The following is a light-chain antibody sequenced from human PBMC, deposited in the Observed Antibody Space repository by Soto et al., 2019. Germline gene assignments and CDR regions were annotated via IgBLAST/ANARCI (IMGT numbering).Light chain of an antibody. CDR1: QGISSA. CDR2: DAS. J-gene: IGKJ3*01. CDR3: QQFNSYPRT. Sequence: AIQLTQSPSSLSASVGDRVTITCRASQGISSALAWYQQKPGQAPKLLIYDASSLESGVPSRFSGSGSATDFTLTISSLQPEDFANYYCQQFNSYPRTFGPGTKVDIK. V-gene: IGKV1-13*02.